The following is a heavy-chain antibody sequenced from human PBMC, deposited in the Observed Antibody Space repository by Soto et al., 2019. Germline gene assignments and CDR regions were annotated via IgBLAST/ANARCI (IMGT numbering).Heavy chain of an antibody. CDR3: ARRFDTSGYSPRDAFDI. CDR2: IDPGDSET. D-gene: IGHD3-22*01. V-gene: IGHV5-51*01. J-gene: IGHJ3*02. Sequence: PGESLKISCKGSGNSFSNYWIAWVRQMPGKGLEWMGIIDPGDSETRYNPTFQGQVTISADKAISTAYLQWSRLKASDTAMYYCARRFDTSGYSPRDAFDIWGQGTMVTVSS. CDR1: GNSFSNYW.